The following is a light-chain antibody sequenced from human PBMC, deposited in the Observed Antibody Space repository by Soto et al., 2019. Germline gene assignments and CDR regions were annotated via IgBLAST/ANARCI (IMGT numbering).Light chain of an antibody. J-gene: IGKJ4*01. Sequence: DIQMTQSPSSVSASVGDTVIITCRASQDVGTSLPWFQQKPGTAPKLLIYDVSTLEREVQSRFSGTGSGTDFTFIMHKLPPADFATYYCQQANALPTFGGGKKV. CDR1: QDVGTS. CDR2: DVS. CDR3: QQANALPT. V-gene: IGKV1-12*01.